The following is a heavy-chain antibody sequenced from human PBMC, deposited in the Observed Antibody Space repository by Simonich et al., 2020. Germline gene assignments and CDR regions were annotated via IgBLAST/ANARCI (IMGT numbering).Heavy chain of an antibody. Sequence: QVQLVQSGAEGKKPGASVKVSCKASGYTFTGYYMHWVRQAPGQGLEWMGWINPNSGGTNYAQKVQGRVTMTRDTSISTAYMELSRLRSDDTAVYYCARGALTGDYYYMDVWGKGTTVTVSS. V-gene: IGHV1-2*02. J-gene: IGHJ6*03. CDR1: GYTFTGYY. CDR2: INPNSGGT. CDR3: ARGALTGDYYYMDV. D-gene: IGHD7-27*01.